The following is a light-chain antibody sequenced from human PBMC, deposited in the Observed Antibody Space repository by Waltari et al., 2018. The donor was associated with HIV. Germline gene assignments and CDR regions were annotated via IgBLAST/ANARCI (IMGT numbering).Light chain of an antibody. CDR2: GAS. CDR3: QQYGSSIT. CDR1: QSVSSSY. Sequence: EIVLTQSPGTLSLSPGDRATLSCRASQSVSSSYLAWYQQKPGQAPRLLIYGASSRGTGIPDRFSCSGSGTDFTLTIRRLEPEDFAVYYCQQYGSSITFGQGTRLEIK. V-gene: IGKV3-20*01. J-gene: IGKJ5*01.